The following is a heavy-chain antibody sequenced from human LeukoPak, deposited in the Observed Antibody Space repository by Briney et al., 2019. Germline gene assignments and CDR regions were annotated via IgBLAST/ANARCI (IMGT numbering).Heavy chain of an antibody. CDR3: AKEYGYDYNYFYSMDV. CDR2: IRYDGSNK. J-gene: IGHJ6*03. D-gene: IGHD1-1*01. CDR1: GFTFNNYN. V-gene: IGHV3-30*02. Sequence: GGSLRLSCAASGFTFNNYNMNWVRQAPGKGLEWVAFIRYDGSNKYHADSVKGRFTISRDNSKNTVYLQMNSLRAEDTAVYFCAKEYGYDYNYFYSMDVWGKGTTVTISS.